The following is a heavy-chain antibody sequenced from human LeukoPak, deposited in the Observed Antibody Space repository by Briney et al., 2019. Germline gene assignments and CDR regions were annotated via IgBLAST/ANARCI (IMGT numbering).Heavy chain of an antibody. D-gene: IGHD3-22*01. V-gene: IGHV4-30-2*01. CDR3: ARGKHYDSSGYYYYFDY. CDR2: INHSGST. J-gene: IGHJ4*02. Sequence: PSQTLSLTCAVSGGSISSGGYYWSWIRQPPGKGLEWIGEINHSGSTNYNPSLNSRVTISVDTSKNQFSLKLSSVTAADTAVYYCARGKHYDSSGYYYYFDYWGQGTLVTVSS. CDR1: GGSISSGGYY.